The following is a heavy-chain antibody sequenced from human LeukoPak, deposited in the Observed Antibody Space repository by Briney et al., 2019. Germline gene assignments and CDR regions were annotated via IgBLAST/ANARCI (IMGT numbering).Heavy chain of an antibody. D-gene: IGHD5-12*01. J-gene: IGHJ4*02. CDR1: GGSISSGSYY. CDR3: VGGYDQLFDY. Sequence: SETLSLTCSVSGGSISSGSYYWGWIRQPPGKGLEWIGSINYSGNTFYSPSLKSRITVSVDTSKNQFSLNLNSVTAADTAVYYCVGGYDQLFDYWGQGTLVTVSS. CDR2: INYSGNT. V-gene: IGHV4-39*01.